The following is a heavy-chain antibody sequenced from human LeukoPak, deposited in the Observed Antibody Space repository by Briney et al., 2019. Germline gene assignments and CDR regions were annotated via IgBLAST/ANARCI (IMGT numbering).Heavy chain of an antibody. J-gene: IGHJ4*02. CDR2: ISSSSSTI. D-gene: IGHD6-19*01. CDR3: ASSGVFPHNPLDY. V-gene: IGHV3-48*04. Sequence: QPGGSLRLSCAASGFTFSSYSMNWVRQAPGKGLEWVSYISSSSSTIYYADSVKGRFTISRDNAKNSLYLQMNSLRAEDTAVYYCASSGVFPHNPLDYWGQGTLVTVSS. CDR1: GFTFSSYS.